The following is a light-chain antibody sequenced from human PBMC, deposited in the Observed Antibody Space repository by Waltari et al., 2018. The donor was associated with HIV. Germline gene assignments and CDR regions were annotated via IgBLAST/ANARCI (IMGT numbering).Light chain of an antibody. J-gene: IGKJ4*01. CDR2: AAS. CDR1: QGISSY. Sequence: DIQLTQSPSFLSASVGNRVTIPCRASQGISSYLAWYQQKPVKAPKLLIYAASTLQSGVPSRFSGSGSGTEFTLTISSLQPEDFATYYCQQLNSFPLTFGGGTKVEIK. V-gene: IGKV1-9*01. CDR3: QQLNSFPLT.